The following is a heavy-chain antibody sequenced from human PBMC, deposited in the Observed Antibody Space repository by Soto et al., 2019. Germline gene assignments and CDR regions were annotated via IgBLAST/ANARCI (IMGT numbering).Heavy chain of an antibody. Sequence: GGSLRLSCAASGFTFSSYGMHWVRQAPGKGLEWVAVISYDGSNKYYADSVKGRFTISRDNSKNTLYLQMNSLRAEDTAVYYCAKDYCSGGSCYLNYWGQGTLVTVSS. CDR1: GFTFSSYG. D-gene: IGHD2-15*01. V-gene: IGHV3-30*18. J-gene: IGHJ4*02. CDR2: ISYDGSNK. CDR3: AKDYCSGGSCYLNY.